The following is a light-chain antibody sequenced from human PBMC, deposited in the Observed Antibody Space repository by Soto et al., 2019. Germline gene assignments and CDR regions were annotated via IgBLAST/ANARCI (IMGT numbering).Light chain of an antibody. Sequence: QSVLTQPRSVSGAPGQSVAISCPGNSSDIGGYNYVSWYQQHPGRAPKLVIYHVSKRPSGVPDRFSGSKSGNTASLTISGLQAEDEADYYCSSFAGGPYVFGTGTKVTVL. J-gene: IGLJ1*01. V-gene: IGLV2-11*01. CDR2: HVS. CDR1: SSDIGGYNY. CDR3: SSFAGGPYV.